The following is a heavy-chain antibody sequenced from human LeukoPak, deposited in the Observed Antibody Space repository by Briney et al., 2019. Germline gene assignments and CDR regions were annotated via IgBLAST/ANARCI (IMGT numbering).Heavy chain of an antibody. Sequence: GASVKVSCKASGGTFSSYAISWVRQAPGQGLEWMGGIIPIFGTANYAQKFQGRVTITTGESTSTAYMELSSLRSEDTAVYYCARFPDCSSASCSGDWYFDLWGRGTLVTVSS. V-gene: IGHV1-69*05. CDR3: ARFPDCSSASCSGDWYFDL. J-gene: IGHJ2*01. CDR2: IIPIFGTA. D-gene: IGHD2-2*01. CDR1: GGTFSSYA.